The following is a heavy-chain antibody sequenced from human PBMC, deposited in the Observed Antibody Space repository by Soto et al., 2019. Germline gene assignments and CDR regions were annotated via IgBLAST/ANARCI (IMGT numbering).Heavy chain of an antibody. CDR1: GYTFTSYD. D-gene: IGHD3-10*01. CDR2: INPYDGNR. CDR3: SRVDPGETSPFDH. V-gene: IGHV1-8*01. Sequence: ASVKVSCKASGYTFTSYDINWVRLATGQGLEWMGWINPYDGNRMFAQSFQGRVTMTRDTSTSTVYMEVSSLRSEDAAVYYCSRVDPGETSPFDHWGQGTLVTVSS. J-gene: IGHJ4*02.